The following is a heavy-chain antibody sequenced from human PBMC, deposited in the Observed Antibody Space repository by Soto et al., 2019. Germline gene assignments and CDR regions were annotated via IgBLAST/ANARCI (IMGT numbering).Heavy chain of an antibody. CDR1: GFTFSIYG. CDR2: IWYDGSNK. D-gene: IGHD2-15*01. Sequence: PGGSLRLSCAASGFTFSIYGMHWFRQAPGKGLEWVAVIWYDGSNKYYADSVKGRFTISRDNSKNTLYLQMNSLRAEDTAVYYCARETGTRGYCSGGSCYSFDYWGQGTLVTVSS. J-gene: IGHJ4*02. V-gene: IGHV3-33*01. CDR3: ARETGTRGYCSGGSCYSFDY.